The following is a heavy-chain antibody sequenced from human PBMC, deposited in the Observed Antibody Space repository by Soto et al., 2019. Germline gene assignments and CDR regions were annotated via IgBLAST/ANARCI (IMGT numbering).Heavy chain of an antibody. CDR1: GYTFASYH. J-gene: IGHJ4*02. CDR2: ISPSNADT. Sequence: QVQLVQSGAEVKKPGASVKVSCKAVGYTFASYHIHWVRQAPGQGLEWLGIISPSNADTDYPHKFRGRVTLTRDESWTTVYMELSSGTTDDTALYYCAREGNVGVIRMRYFDYCGQGTLVTVSP. CDR3: AREGNVGVIRMRYFDY. D-gene: IGHD3-16*01. V-gene: IGHV1-46*01.